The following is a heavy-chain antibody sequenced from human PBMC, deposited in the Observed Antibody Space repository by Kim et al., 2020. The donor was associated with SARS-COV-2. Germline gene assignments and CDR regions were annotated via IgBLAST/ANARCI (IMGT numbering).Heavy chain of an antibody. CDR2: ISSSSSYI. V-gene: IGHV3-21*01. Sequence: GGSLRLSCAASGFTFSSYSMNWVRQAPGKGLEWVSSISSSSSYIYYADSVKGRFTISRDNAKNSLYLQMNSLRAEDTAVYYCARASGSTSLRWRDPYYFDYWGQGTLVTVSS. J-gene: IGHJ4*02. CDR1: GFTFSSYS. D-gene: IGHD2-2*01. CDR3: ARASGSTSLRWRDPYYFDY.